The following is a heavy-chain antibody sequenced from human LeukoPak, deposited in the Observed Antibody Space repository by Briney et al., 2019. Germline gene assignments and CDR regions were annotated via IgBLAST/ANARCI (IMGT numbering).Heavy chain of an antibody. J-gene: IGHJ4*02. Sequence: GGSLRLSCAASGFTFSSYAMSWVRQAPGKGLEWVSAISGSGGSTYYADSVKGRFTISRDNSKNTLYLQMNSLRAEDTAVYYCAKDHYYDSSGYYYWLDYFDYWGQGTLVTVSS. CDR1: GFTFSSYA. CDR3: AKDHYYDSSGYYYWLDYFDY. D-gene: IGHD3-22*01. V-gene: IGHV3-23*01. CDR2: ISGSGGST.